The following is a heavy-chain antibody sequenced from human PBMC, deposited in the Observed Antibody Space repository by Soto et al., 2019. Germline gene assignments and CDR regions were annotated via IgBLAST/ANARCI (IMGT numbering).Heavy chain of an antibody. CDR3: ESSYYDSSGYYYFDY. V-gene: IGHV3-53*01. CDR2: IYSGGST. CDR1: GFTVSSNY. J-gene: IGHJ4*02. Sequence: PGGSLRLSCAASGFTVSSNYMSWVRQAPGKGLEWVSVIYSGGSTYYADSVKGRFTISRDNSKNTLYLQMNSLRAEDTAVYYCESSYYDSSGYYYFDYWGQGTLVTVSS. D-gene: IGHD3-22*01.